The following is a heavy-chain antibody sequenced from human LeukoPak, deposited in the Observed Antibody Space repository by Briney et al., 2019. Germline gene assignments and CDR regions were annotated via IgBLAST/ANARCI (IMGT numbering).Heavy chain of an antibody. Sequence: GGSLRLSCAASGFTFDDYAMHWVRQAPGKGLEWVSLISGDGGSTYYADSVKGRFTISRDNSKNTLYLQMSGLRGEDTAVYYCAKNYESGRGVPYGMDVWGQGTTVTVSS. CDR2: ISGDGGST. D-gene: IGHD3-10*01. V-gene: IGHV3-43*02. J-gene: IGHJ6*02. CDR1: GFTFDDYA. CDR3: AKNYESGRGVPYGMDV.